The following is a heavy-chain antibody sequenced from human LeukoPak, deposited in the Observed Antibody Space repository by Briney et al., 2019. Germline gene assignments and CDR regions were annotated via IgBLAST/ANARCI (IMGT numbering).Heavy chain of an antibody. Sequence: GGSLRLSCAASGFTFSSYAMNWVRQAPGKGLEWVSVISSSGGTTYYSDSVKGRFIISRDNSKDTLYLQMNSLRAEDTAVYYCAKAGIAVPATPEYCGQGTQVTVSS. D-gene: IGHD6-19*01. CDR3: AKAGIAVPATPEY. CDR2: ISSSGGTT. V-gene: IGHV3-23*01. CDR1: GFTFSSYA. J-gene: IGHJ4*02.